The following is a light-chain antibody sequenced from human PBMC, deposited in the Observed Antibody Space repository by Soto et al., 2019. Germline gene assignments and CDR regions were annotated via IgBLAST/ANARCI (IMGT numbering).Light chain of an antibody. V-gene: IGLV2-14*03. J-gene: IGLJ1*01. CDR2: DVS. CDR3: NSYTSSSSLDV. Sequence: QSALTQPASVSGSPGQSITISCTGTSSDVGGYKFVSWYQKHPGKAPKLLLYDVSNRPSGVSNRFSGSKSGNTASLTISGLQAEDEADYYCNSYTSSSSLDVFGTGTKLTVL. CDR1: SSDVGGYKF.